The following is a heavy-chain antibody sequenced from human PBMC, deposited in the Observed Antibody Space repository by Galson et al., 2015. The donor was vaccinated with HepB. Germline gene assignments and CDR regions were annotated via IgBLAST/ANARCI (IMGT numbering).Heavy chain of an antibody. CDR1: GYTFTAYY. V-gene: IGHV1-2*06. D-gene: IGHD4-11*01. CDR3: AKGTTVGFYFDY. Sequence: SVKVSCKASGYTFTAYYIHWVRQAPGRGLEWMGRINPNSGGTHFERKFRDRVTVTSDTSITTAYMELSRLRSDDTAVYYCAKGTTVGFYFDYWGQGALVTVSS. J-gene: IGHJ4*02. CDR2: INPNSGGT.